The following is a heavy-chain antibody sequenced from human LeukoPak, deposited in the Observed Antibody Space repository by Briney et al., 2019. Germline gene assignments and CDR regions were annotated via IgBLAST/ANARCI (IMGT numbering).Heavy chain of an antibody. CDR1: GGTVSSYA. CDR2: IIPSFGTA. Sequence: ASVKVSCKASGGTVSSYAISWVRQAPGQGLEWMGGIIPSFGTANYAQKLQGRVTITADESTSRAYMELTSLRSEEPAVDHRGRDHYVGTGPPNPPSHNGFDPWGQGTMVTVSS. D-gene: IGHD1-14*01. CDR3: GRDHYVGTGPPNPPSHNGFDP. V-gene: IGHV1-69*13. J-gene: IGHJ5*01.